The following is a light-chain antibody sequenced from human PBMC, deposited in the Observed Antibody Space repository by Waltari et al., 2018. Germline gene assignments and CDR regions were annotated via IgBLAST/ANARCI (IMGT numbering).Light chain of an antibody. J-gene: IGKJ4*01. CDR3: QQFYSLPVT. CDR1: QSVLYSSNNKNY. Sequence: DIVMTQSPDSLAVSLGERATINCTSSQSVLYSSNNKNYVAWYQQKPGQPPKLLVYWASTRDSGVPDRFSGSGSGTDFSLTISSLQAEDVAVYYCQQFYSLPVTFGGGTNVEIK. CDR2: WAS. V-gene: IGKV4-1*01.